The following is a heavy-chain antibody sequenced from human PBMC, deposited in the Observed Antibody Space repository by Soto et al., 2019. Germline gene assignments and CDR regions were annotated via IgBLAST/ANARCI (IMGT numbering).Heavy chain of an antibody. Sequence: GGSLRLSCTASGFTFGDYAMSWVRQAPGKGLEWVGFIRSKAYGGTTEYAASVKGRFTISRDDSKSIAYLQMNSLKTEDTAVYYCTREPSWYKNWFDPWGQGTLVTVSS. CDR1: GFTFGDYA. D-gene: IGHD6-13*01. CDR3: TREPSWYKNWFDP. J-gene: IGHJ5*02. V-gene: IGHV3-49*04. CDR2: IRSKAYGGTT.